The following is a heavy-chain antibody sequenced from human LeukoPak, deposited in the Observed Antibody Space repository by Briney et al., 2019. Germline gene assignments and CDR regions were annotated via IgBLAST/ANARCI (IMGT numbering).Heavy chain of an antibody. CDR1: GGSISSSSYY. D-gene: IGHD1-26*01. V-gene: IGHV4-39*07. CDR3: ARAPLGATRYFDY. CDR2: IYYSGST. Sequence: SETLSLTCTVSGGSISSSSYYWGWIRQPPGKGLEWIGSIYYSGSTYYNPSLKSRVTISVDTSKNQFSLKLSPVTAADTAVYYCARAPLGATRYFDYWGQGTLVTVSS. J-gene: IGHJ4*02.